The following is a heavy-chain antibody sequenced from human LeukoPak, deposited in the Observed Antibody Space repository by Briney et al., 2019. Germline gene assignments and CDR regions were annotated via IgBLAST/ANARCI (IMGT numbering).Heavy chain of an antibody. D-gene: IGHD5-24*01. CDR1: GFTFSSYW. V-gene: IGHV3-74*01. J-gene: IGHJ4*03. Sequence: GESLRLSCAASGFTFSSYWMHWVRQAPGKGLVWVAGIICDGRKTNHADSGKGRFTISRDNARNKLYRQMNRVGGAETGVYDCANYTGAYLNCCGQGTLVAPPS. CDR3: ANYTGAYLNC. CDR2: IICDGRKT.